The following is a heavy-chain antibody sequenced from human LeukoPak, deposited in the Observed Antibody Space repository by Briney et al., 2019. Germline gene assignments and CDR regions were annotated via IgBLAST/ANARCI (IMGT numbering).Heavy chain of an antibody. CDR3: ASHVYNSWSSWFDP. CDR2: IYYTGST. Sequence: SETLSLTCIVSGGPISSRSYYWGWIRQPPGKGLEWIGSIYYTGSTNYNSSLQSRVTISADTATNEFSLTLNSVTAADTAVYFCASHVYNSWSSWFDPWGQGTLVTVS. D-gene: IGHD2/OR15-2a*01. V-gene: IGHV4-39*07. J-gene: IGHJ5*02. CDR1: GGPISSRSYY.